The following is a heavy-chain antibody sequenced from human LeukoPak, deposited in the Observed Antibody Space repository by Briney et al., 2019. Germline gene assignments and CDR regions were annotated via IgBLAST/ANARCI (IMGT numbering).Heavy chain of an antibody. Sequence: SETLSLTCAVYGGSFSGYYWSWIRQPPGEGLEWIGEINHSGSTNYNPSLKSRVTISVDTSKNQFSLKLSSVTAADTAVYYCARDRRSSAAGIRYYYYGMDVWGQGTTVTVSS. CDR2: INHSGST. CDR3: ARDRRSSAAGIRYYYYGMDV. J-gene: IGHJ6*02. D-gene: IGHD6-13*01. V-gene: IGHV4-34*01. CDR1: GGSFSGYY.